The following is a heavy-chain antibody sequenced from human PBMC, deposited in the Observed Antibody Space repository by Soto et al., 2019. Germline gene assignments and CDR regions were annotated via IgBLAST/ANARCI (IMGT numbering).Heavy chain of an antibody. D-gene: IGHD3-3*01. J-gene: IGHJ4*02. CDR1: GGSFSGYY. CDR3: ARNLLEDDFWSGYRYYFAY. CDR2: INHSGST. V-gene: IGHV4-34*01. Sequence: QVQLQQWGAGLLKPSETLSLTCAVYGGSFSGYYWSWIRQPPGKGLEWIGEINHSGSTNYNPSLKSRLTISVDTSKNQFSLKLSSVTAADTAVYYCARNLLEDDFWSGYRYYFAYWGQGTLVTVSS.